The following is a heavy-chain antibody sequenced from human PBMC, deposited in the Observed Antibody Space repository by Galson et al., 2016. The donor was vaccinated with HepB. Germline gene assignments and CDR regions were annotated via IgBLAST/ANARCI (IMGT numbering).Heavy chain of an antibody. CDR2: INPSGGST. D-gene: IGHD2-2*01. Sequence: SVKVSCKASGYTFTSYYMHWVRQAPGQGLEWMGIINPSGGSTSYAQKFQGRVTMTRDTSTSTVYMELSSLRSEDTAVYYCARAGSCSSTSCPGDYYYGMDVWGQGTTVTVSS. CDR3: ARAGSCSSTSCPGDYYYGMDV. V-gene: IGHV1-46*01. J-gene: IGHJ6*02. CDR1: GYTFTSYY.